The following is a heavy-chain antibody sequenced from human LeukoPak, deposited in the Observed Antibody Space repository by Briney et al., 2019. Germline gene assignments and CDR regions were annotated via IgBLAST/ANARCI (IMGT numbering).Heavy chain of an antibody. CDR3: ARVEIGLRYFDWLLPIDY. Sequence: GASVKVSCEASGYTFTSYSISWVRQAPGQGLEWMGWISAYNGNTNYAQKLQGRVTMTTDTSTSTAYMELRSLRSDDTAVYYCARVEIGLRYFDWLLPIDYWGQGTLVTVSS. D-gene: IGHD3-9*01. V-gene: IGHV1-18*04. J-gene: IGHJ4*02. CDR2: ISAYNGNT. CDR1: GYTFTSYS.